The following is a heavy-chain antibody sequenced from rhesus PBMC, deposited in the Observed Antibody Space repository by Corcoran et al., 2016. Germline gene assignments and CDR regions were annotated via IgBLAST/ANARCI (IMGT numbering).Heavy chain of an antibody. V-gene: IGHV3-201*01. J-gene: IGHJ4*01. D-gene: IGHD4-29*01. CDR1: GFTFDDYS. Sequence: EVQLVESGGGVVQPGGSLRLSCAASGFTFDDYSMHWCRQAPGKGLVWVSSISWDGGRTGYADSVKGRFTISRDNAKNSLYLQMDRLRAEDTALYYCAKDIDYGSSYFDYWGQGVLVTVSS. CDR2: ISWDGGRT. CDR3: AKDIDYGSSYFDY.